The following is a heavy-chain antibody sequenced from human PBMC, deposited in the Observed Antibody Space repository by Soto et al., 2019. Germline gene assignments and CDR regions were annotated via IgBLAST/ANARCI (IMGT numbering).Heavy chain of an antibody. CDR1: GYTFSRYW. J-gene: IGHJ3*02. V-gene: IGHV5-51*01. CDR2: IYPGDSDT. Sequence: PGESLKISCKGSGYTFSRYWIGWVRQMPGKGLEWMGIIYPGDSDTRYSPSFQGQVTISADKSISTAYLQWSSLKASDTAMYYCARSGFCGGDCYFLDAFDIWGQGTMVTVSS. D-gene: IGHD2-21*01. CDR3: ARSGFCGGDCYFLDAFDI.